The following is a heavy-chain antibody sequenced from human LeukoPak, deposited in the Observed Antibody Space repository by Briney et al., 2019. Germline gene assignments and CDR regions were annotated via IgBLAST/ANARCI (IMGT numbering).Heavy chain of an antibody. J-gene: IGHJ4*02. V-gene: IGHV3-48*01. D-gene: IGHD3-3*01. CDR2: ISSSSSTI. Sequence: GGSLRLSCATSRFTFSSYSMNWVRQAPGKGLEWVSYISSSSSTIYYADSVKGRFTISRDNAKNSLYLQMNSLRAEDTAVYYCARKNYDFLSGGPKHFDYWGQGTLVTVSS. CDR1: RFTFSSYS. CDR3: ARKNYDFLSGGPKHFDY.